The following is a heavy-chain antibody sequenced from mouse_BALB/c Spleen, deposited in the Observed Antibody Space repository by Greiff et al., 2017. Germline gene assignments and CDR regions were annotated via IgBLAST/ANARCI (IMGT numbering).Heavy chain of an antibody. V-gene: IGHV5-4*02. CDR2: ISDGGSYT. CDR3: AREYFDY. Sequence: EVKVEESGGGLVKPGGSLKLSCAASGFTFSDYYMYWVRQTPEKRLEWVATISDGGSYTYYPDSVKGRFTISRDNAKNNLYLQMSSLKSEDTAMYYCAREYFDYWGQGTTLTVSS. CDR1: GFTFSDYY. J-gene: IGHJ2*01.